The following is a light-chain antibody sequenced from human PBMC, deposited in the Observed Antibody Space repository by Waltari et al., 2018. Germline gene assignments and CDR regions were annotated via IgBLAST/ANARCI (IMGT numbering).Light chain of an antibody. V-gene: IGKV3-20*01. CDR3: QQYGSSPLYT. Sequence: ELVLTQSPGTLSFSPGERATLSCRASQRVSSSYLAWYQQKPGQAPRLLIYGASSRATGIPDRFSGSGSGTDFTLTISRLEPEDFAVYYCQQYGSSPLYTFGQGTKLEIK. CDR2: GAS. J-gene: IGKJ2*01. CDR1: QRVSSSY.